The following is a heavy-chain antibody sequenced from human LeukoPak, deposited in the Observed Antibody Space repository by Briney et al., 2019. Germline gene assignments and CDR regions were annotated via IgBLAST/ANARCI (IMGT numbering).Heavy chain of an antibody. CDR3: AKDHMVRGLYIGGDAFDI. CDR1: GFTFSSYA. V-gene: IGHV3-23*01. J-gene: IGHJ3*02. CDR2: ISGSGGST. D-gene: IGHD3-10*01. Sequence: GXSLRLSCAASGFTFSSYAMSWVRQAPGKGLEWVSAISGSGGSTYYADSVKGRFTISRDNSKNTLYLQMNSLRAEDTAVYYCAKDHMVRGLYIGGDAFDIWGQGTMVTVSS.